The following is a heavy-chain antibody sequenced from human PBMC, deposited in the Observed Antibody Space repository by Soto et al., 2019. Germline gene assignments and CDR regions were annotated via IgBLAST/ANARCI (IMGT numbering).Heavy chain of an antibody. CDR3: AKGRIAVAAPFNWFDP. D-gene: IGHD6-19*01. CDR2: ITGGGENT. Sequence: EVQLLESGGGLVQPGGSLRLSCAASGFTFSSYAMSWVRQAPGKGLEWVSTITGGGENTHYADSVKGRFTISRDNSKNTLSLQINSLGVGDTAVYHCAKGRIAVAAPFNWFDPWGQGTLVTVSS. J-gene: IGHJ5*02. CDR1: GFTFSSYA. V-gene: IGHV3-23*01.